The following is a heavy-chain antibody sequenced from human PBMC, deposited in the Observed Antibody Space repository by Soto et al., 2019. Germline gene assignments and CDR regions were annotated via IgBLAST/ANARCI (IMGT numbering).Heavy chain of an antibody. CDR2: ISAYNGNT. V-gene: IGHV1-18*01. CDR1: GYTFTSYG. D-gene: IGHD3-22*01. CDR3: ARWKDYYDSSGYDS. Sequence: QVQLVQSGAEVKKPGASVKVSCKASGYTFTSYGISWVRQAPGQGLEWMGWISAYNGNTNYAQKIKGRVTMTKDTYTSKAYMELRRLRYDETAVYYCARWKDYYDSSGYDSWGQGTLFTVSS. J-gene: IGHJ4*02.